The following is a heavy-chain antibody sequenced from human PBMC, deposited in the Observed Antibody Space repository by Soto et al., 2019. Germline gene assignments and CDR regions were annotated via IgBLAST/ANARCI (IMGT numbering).Heavy chain of an antibody. CDR1: GGTFSSYA. J-gene: IGHJ6*02. CDR3: ASTLISGYSGYDSPLYYYGMDV. Sequence: GASVKVSCKASGGTFSSYAISWVRQAPGQGLEWMGGIIPIFGTANYAQKFQGRVTITADESTSTAYMELSSLRSEDTAVYYCASTLISGYSGYDSPLYYYGMDVCDQGTTVTVSS. D-gene: IGHD5-12*01. CDR2: IIPIFGTA. V-gene: IGHV1-69*13.